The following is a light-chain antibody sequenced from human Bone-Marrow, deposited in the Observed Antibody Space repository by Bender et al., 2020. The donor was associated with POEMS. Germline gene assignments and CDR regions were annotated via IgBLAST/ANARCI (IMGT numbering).Light chain of an antibody. V-gene: IGLV2-18*02. CDR2: EVT. Sequence: QSALTQPASVSASPGQSITISCTGTSSDIGTYNRVSWYQRPPGTAPKLLIYEVTYRPSGVPDRFSGSKSGNTASLTISGLQAEDEADYYCSSYTNTNTLLFGGGTKLTVL. J-gene: IGLJ2*01. CDR3: SSYTNTNTLL. CDR1: SSDIGTYNR.